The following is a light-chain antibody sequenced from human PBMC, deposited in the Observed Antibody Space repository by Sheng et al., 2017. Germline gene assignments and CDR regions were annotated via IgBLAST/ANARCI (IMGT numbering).Light chain of an antibody. Sequence: TQSPGTLSLSPGERATLSCRASQSVSSSYLAWYQQKPGKAPKLLIYKASSLESGVPSRFSGSGSGTEFTFTISSLQPEDFATYYCQQYNSYSYTFGQGTKLEIK. J-gene: IGKJ2*01. V-gene: IGKV1-5*03. CDR3: QQYNSYSYT. CDR2: KAS. CDR1: QSVSSS.